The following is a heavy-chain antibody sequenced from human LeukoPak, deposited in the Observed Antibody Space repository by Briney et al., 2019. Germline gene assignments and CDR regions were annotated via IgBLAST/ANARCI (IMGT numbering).Heavy chain of an antibody. CDR3: ARRRITMVYAY. Sequence: SETLSLTCAVYGGSFSGYYWSWIRQPPGKGLEWTGEINHSGSTNYNSSLKSRVTISVDTSKNQFSLKLSSVTAADTAVYYCARRRITMVYAYWGQGTLVTVSS. CDR2: INHSGST. CDR1: GGSFSGYY. J-gene: IGHJ4*02. D-gene: IGHD3-10*01. V-gene: IGHV4-34*01.